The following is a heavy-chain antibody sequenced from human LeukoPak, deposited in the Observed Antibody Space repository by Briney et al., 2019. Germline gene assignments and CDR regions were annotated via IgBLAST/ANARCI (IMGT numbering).Heavy chain of an antibody. CDR3: AELGITMIGGV. CDR2: IRYNGGDE. V-gene: IGHV3-30*02. D-gene: IGHD3-10*02. J-gene: IGHJ6*04. CDR1: GFTFSYYG. Sequence: PGGSLRLSCAAYGFTFSYYGMHWVRQAPGKGLEWVAFIRYNGGDEYYADSVKGRFTISRDNAKNSLYLQMNSLRAEDTAVYYCAELGITMIGGVWGKGTTVTISS.